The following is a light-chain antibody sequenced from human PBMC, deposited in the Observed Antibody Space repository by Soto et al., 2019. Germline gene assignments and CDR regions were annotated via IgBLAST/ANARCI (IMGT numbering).Light chain of an antibody. CDR1: SRDVGGSNS. Sequence: QSALTQPPSASGSLGQSVTISCTGTSRDVGGSNSVSWYRHHPGKAPKVMIYEVTTRPSGVPDRVSASKSGNTASLTVSGLQAEDEADYYCASSAGTFYVFGSGTKLTVL. CDR2: EVT. J-gene: IGLJ1*01. CDR3: ASSAGTFYV. V-gene: IGLV2-8*01.